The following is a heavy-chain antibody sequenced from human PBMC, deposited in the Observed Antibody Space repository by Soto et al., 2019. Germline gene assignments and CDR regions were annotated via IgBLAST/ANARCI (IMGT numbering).Heavy chain of an antibody. D-gene: IGHD6-19*01. CDR1: GFTFSTYG. CDR3: AKDNMVAVAVDQYNNMDV. CDR2: ISDDGSKR. J-gene: IGHJ6*02. Sequence: QVQLVESGGGVVQPGGSLRLSCAASGFTFSTYGMHWIRQAPGKGLEWVALISDDGSKRYYIDSVKGRFIISRDNSKNTLYLQMNRLRSEDTAVYYCAKDNMVAVAVDQYNNMDVWGQGTTVSVSS. V-gene: IGHV3-30*18.